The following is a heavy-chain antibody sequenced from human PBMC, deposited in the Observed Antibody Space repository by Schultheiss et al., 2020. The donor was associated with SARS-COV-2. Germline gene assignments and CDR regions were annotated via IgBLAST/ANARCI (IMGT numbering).Heavy chain of an antibody. D-gene: IGHD2-2*01. CDR3: ARRQGYCSSTSCYSGGMDV. CDR2: IYFSGST. J-gene: IGHJ6*02. CDR1: GASINTSLSY. V-gene: IGHV4-39*01. Sequence: SETLSLTCTVSGASINTSLSYWGWIRRPPGKGLEWIGTIYFSGSTYYSPSLKSRLTMSVDTSKNQFSLRLRSVTAADTAVYYCARRQGYCSSTSCYSGGMDVWGQGTTVTVSS.